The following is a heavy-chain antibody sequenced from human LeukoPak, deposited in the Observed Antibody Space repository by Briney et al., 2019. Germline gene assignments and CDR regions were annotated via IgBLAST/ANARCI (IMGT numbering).Heavy chain of an antibody. Sequence: SQTLSPTSTVSGGSIGSGGYYWSWIRQHPGKGLEWIGYIYYSGSTYYNPSLKSRVTISVDTSKNQFSLKLSSVTAADTAVYYCARSYCSSTSCSPYYYYYMDVWGKGTTVTVSS. CDR2: IYYSGST. D-gene: IGHD2-2*01. J-gene: IGHJ6*03. CDR1: GGSIGSGGYY. V-gene: IGHV4-31*03. CDR3: ARSYCSSTSCSPYYYYYMDV.